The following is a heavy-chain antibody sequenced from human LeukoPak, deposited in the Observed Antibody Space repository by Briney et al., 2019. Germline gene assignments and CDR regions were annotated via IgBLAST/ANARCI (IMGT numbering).Heavy chain of an antibody. CDR3: ARIIREGNSDSYYWFLDY. D-gene: IGHD3-22*01. CDR2: IDWDDDK. J-gene: IGHJ4*02. Sequence: SGPALVKPTQTLTLTCTFSGFSLSTSGMCVSWIRQPPGKALEWLARIDWDDDKYYSTSLKTRLTISKDTSKNQVVLTMTNMDPVDTATYYCARIIREGNSDSYYWFLDYWGQGTLVTVSS. CDR1: GFSLSTSGMC. V-gene: IGHV2-70*11.